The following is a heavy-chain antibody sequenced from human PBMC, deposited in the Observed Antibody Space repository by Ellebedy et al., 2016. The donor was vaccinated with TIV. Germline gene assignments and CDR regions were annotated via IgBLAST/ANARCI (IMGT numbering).Heavy chain of an antibody. D-gene: IGHD2-15*01. CDR2: TYYRSKWYN. V-gene: IGHV6-1*01. Sequence: MPSETLSLTCAISGDSVSSNSAAWNWIRQSPSRGLEWLGRTYYRSKWYNDYAVSVRSRITINPDTSKNQFSLQLNSVTHEDTAVYYCAREWCVGGGNCYSTDYWGQGTLVTVSS. CDR1: GDSVSSNSAA. CDR3: AREWCVGGGNCYSTDY. J-gene: IGHJ4*02.